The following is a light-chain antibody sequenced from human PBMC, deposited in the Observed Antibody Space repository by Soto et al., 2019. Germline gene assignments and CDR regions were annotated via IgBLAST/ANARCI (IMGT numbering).Light chain of an antibody. CDR2: DAS. CDR1: QGISNY. J-gene: IGKJ4*01. CDR3: QQYDNLLT. Sequence: DIQMTQSPSSLSASVGDRVTITCQATQGISNYLNWYQQKPGKAPKLLIYDASNLEIGVPSRFSGSGSGTDFTFTISSLQPEDIATYYCQQYDNLLTFGGGTKVEIK. V-gene: IGKV1-33*01.